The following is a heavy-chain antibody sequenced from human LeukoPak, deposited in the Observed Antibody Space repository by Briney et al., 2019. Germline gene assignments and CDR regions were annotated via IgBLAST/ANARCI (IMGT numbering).Heavy chain of an antibody. CDR1: GGTFSSYA. V-gene: IGHV1-69*13. J-gene: IGHJ3*02. Sequence: GASVKVSCKASGGTFSSYAISWVRQAPGQGLEWMGGIIPIFGTANYAQKFQGRVTITADESTSTAYMELSSLRPEDTAVYYCARGLRYCSSTSCYLNIWGQGTMVTVSS. CDR2: IIPIFGTA. CDR3: ARGLRYCSSTSCYLNI. D-gene: IGHD2-2*01.